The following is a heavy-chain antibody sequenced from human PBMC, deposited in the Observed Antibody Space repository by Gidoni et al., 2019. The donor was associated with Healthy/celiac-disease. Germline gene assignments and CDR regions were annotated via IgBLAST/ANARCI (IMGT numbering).Heavy chain of an antibody. D-gene: IGHD3-10*01. Sequence: QVQLQESGPGLVKPSETLSLTCPVPGCCISSYHWSWMRQPPGKGQEWIGYLYYSGSTNYNPSLKSRVTISVDTSKNQFSLKLSSVTAADTAVYYCARDPGNTYYYGSGSYYNVDAFDIWGQGTMVTVSS. CDR2: LYYSGST. V-gene: IGHV4-59*01. CDR3: ARDPGNTYYYGSGSYYNVDAFDI. J-gene: IGHJ3*02. CDR1: GCCISSYH.